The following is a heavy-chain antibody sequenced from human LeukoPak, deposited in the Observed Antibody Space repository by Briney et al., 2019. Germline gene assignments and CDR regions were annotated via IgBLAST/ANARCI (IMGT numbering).Heavy chain of an antibody. Sequence: GCLRLSCAASGFTFSSYSMNWVRQAPGKGLEWVSSITSSSSYIYYAASVKGRFTISRDNAKNSLYLQMNSLRAEDTAVYYCARDDYGGKDFDYWGQGTLVTVSS. V-gene: IGHV3-21*01. CDR3: ARDDYGGKDFDY. CDR1: GFTFSSYS. CDR2: ITSSSSYI. D-gene: IGHD4-23*01. J-gene: IGHJ4*02.